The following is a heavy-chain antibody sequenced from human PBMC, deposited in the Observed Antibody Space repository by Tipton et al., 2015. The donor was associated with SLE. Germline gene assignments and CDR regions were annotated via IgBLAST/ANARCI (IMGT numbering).Heavy chain of an antibody. CDR3: AKDQTMSSVDAFDI. CDR2: ISYDGSNK. Sequence: SLRLSCAASGFTFSSYAMHWVRQAPGKGLEWVAVISYDGSNKYYADSVKGRFTISRDNSKNTLYLQMNSLRAEDTAVYYCAKDQTMSSVDAFDIWGQGTMVTVSS. V-gene: IGHV3-30-3*01. D-gene: IGHD3-10*02. CDR1: GFTFSSYA. J-gene: IGHJ3*02.